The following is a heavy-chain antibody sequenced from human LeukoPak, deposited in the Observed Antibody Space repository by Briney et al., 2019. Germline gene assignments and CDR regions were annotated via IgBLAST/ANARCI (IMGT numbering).Heavy chain of an antibody. D-gene: IGHD1-26*01. V-gene: IGHV1-46*01. CDR2: INPSGGST. CDR1: GYAFTSYY. J-gene: IGHJ5*02. CDR3: AREVGATGNDWFDP. Sequence: ASVNVSFKASGYAFTSYYMHWVRQAPGQGLEWMGIINPSGGSTTYAQKFQGRVTLTSDTSTSTVYMDLSGLRFDDTAVYYCAREVGATGNDWFDPWGQGTLVTVSS.